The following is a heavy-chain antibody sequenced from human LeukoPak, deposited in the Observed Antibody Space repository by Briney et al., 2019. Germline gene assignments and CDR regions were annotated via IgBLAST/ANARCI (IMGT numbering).Heavy chain of an antibody. CDR3: ARGFQRGDSPV. J-gene: IGHJ4*02. Sequence: GGSLRLSCAASGFTFIRYTMNWVRQAPGKGLEWVAKINKDGSEKGYVDSVKGRFTISRDNAKGSLYLQLSSLRAEDTAVYYCARGFQRGDSPVWGQGTLVTVSS. CDR1: GFTFIRYT. D-gene: IGHD2-21*02. CDR2: INKDGSEK. V-gene: IGHV3-7*01.